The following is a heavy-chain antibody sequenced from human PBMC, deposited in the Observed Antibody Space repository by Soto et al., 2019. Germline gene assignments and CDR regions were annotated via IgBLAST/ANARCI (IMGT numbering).Heavy chain of an antibody. CDR2: TTSSNTHT. CDR3: ARGGYSSGYHY. V-gene: IGHV1-18*04. D-gene: IGHD3-22*01. CDR1: GYTFTSFD. Sequence: QVQLLHSGTEVKDPGAYVKVSCKASGYTFTSFDISWVRQAPGQGLEWVGWTTSSNTHTNYAQKLQGRVTMTTDTSTTTAYMELRSLRSDDTAIYYCARGGYSSGYHYWGQGTLVTVSS. J-gene: IGHJ4*02.